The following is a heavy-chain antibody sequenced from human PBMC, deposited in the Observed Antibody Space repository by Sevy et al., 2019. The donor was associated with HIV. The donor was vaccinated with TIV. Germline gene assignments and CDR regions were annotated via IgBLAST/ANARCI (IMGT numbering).Heavy chain of an antibody. V-gene: IGHV3-30*04. J-gene: IGHJ4*02. CDR3: ARLFSCGGDCYYLDY. CDR2: MSHDGNYK. CDR1: GFTFSDYD. D-gene: IGHD2-21*02. Sequence: GGCLRLSCAASGFTFSDYDMHWVRQAPGKGLEWVAVMSHDGNYKNHADSVKDRFTISRDNFKIRLYLHMNSLRVEDTAVTSCARLFSCGGDCYYLDYWGQGAPVTVSS.